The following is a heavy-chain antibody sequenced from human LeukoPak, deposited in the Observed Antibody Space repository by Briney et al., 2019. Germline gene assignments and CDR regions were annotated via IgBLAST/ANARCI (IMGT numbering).Heavy chain of an antibody. Sequence: PGRSLTPSCAASGLIFSSFGMHWVRQAPGKGLEWVAVIWYDASNKYYADSVKGRFTISRDNSKNTLYLQMNSLRDDDTAVYYCVRGVGGSRFNFLDSWGQGTLVIVSS. D-gene: IGHD6-13*01. V-gene: IGHV3-33*01. CDR3: VRGVGGSRFNFLDS. J-gene: IGHJ5*01. CDR1: GLIFSSFG. CDR2: IWYDASNK.